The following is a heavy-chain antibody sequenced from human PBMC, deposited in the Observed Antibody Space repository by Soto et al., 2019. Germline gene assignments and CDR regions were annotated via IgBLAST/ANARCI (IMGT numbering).Heavy chain of an antibody. CDR3: AHRVLCTVFGLVTTTAIYFDF. J-gene: IGHJ4*02. V-gene: IGHV2-5*02. CDR1: GFSLTTSGVG. CDR2: IYWDDDK. Sequence: QITLNESGPTVVRPTETLTLTCRFSGFSLTTSGVGVGWIRQSPGKAPEWLALIYWDDDKRYSASLKSRLTITNDSSKNPVVLPVSDLDPTDTATYYCAHRVLCTVFGLVTTTAIYFDFWGQGTPVAVSS. D-gene: IGHD3-3*01.